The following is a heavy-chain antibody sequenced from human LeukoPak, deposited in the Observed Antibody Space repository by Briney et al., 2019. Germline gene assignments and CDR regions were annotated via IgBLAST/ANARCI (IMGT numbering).Heavy chain of an antibody. CDR1: EFTFSSCH. J-gene: IGHJ2*01. CDR3: ARVSAAGSGFLDL. Sequence: GGSLRLSCAASEFTFSSCHMNWVRQAPGKGLEWVASISSSSSYIYCADSVKGRFTISRDNAKNSLYLQMNSLRAEDTAVYYCARVSAAGSGFLDLWGRGTLVLVSA. CDR2: ISSSSSYI. V-gene: IGHV3-21*01. D-gene: IGHD6-13*01.